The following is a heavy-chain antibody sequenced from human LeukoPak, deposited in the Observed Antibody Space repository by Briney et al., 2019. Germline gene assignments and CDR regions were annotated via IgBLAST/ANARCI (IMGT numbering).Heavy chain of an antibody. D-gene: IGHD2-2*01. V-gene: IGHV1-69*13. CDR3: ARGLESTSCSCFDY. Sequence: SVKVSCKASGGTFSSYAISWVRQAPGQGLEWMGGIIPIFGTANYAQKFQGRVTITADESTSTAYMELSSLRSEDTAVYYCARGLESTSCSCFDYWGQGTLVTVSS. CDR2: IIPIFGTA. J-gene: IGHJ4*02. CDR1: GGTFSSYA.